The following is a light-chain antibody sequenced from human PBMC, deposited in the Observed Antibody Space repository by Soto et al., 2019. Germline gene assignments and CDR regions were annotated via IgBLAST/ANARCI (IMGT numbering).Light chain of an antibody. Sequence: DIHVTQSPATLSAFVGDTVKISCTARQSIGTLLAWYQQKPGKAPKLLIYDASTLESGVPSRFSGSGSGTEFTLTISSLQTEDVATYYCKEYNSYPVSFGKGTRLEIK. CDR1: QSIGTL. V-gene: IGKV1-5*01. J-gene: IGKJ5*01. CDR2: DAS. CDR3: KEYNSYPVS.